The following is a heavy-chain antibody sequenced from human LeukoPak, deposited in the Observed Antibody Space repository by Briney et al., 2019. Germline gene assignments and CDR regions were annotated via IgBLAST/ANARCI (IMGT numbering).Heavy chain of an antibody. V-gene: IGHV3-53*01. D-gene: IGHD7-27*01. CDR2: VYRGGST. CDR1: GSTVSSNY. Sequence: GGSLRLSCAASGSTVSSNYMHWVRQAPGKGLEWVSVVYRGGSTYYADSVKGRFTISRDNSMNTLYLQMNSLRAEDTAVYYCAKDSLGYYGMDVWGQGTTVTVSS. J-gene: IGHJ6*02. CDR3: AKDSLGYYGMDV.